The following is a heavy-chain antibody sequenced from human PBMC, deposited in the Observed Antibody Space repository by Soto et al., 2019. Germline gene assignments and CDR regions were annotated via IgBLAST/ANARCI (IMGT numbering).Heavy chain of an antibody. J-gene: IGHJ3*01. Sequence: GVSLRLPCIGSAFIFRNYAISRGRQAPVKGVEWVSGVGGGGGSTYYADFEMALFTISRVNSKDTLYLQMNSLRAEVTSVYFCAAELTNVLPHPLDVWGHGAMVTVSS. CDR2: VGGGGGST. V-gene: IGHV3-23*01. D-gene: IGHD3-16*01. CDR3: AAELTNVLPHPLDV. CDR1: AFIFRNYA.